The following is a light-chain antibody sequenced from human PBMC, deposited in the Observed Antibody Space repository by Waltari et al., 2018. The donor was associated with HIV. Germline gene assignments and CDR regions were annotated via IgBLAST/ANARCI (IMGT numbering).Light chain of an antibody. J-gene: IGLJ1*01. CDR2: DNS. Sequence: QSVLTPPPSVSGAPGQRVPISCTGSSSNIGAGYDIHWYQQLPGTAPKLLIYDNSNRPSGVPDRFSGSKSGTSASLAITGLQAEDEADYYCQSYDSSLSGYVFGTGTKVTVL. CDR1: SSNIGAGYD. V-gene: IGLV1-40*01. CDR3: QSYDSSLSGYV.